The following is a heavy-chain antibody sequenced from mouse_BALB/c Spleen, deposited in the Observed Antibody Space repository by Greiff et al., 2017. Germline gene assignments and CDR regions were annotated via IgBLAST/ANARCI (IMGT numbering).Heavy chain of an antibody. CDR3: ARGAYPTNYFDY. D-gene: IGHD2-10*01. CDR2: ISSGGST. V-gene: IGHV5-6-5*01. Sequence: EVQLVESGGGLVKPGGSLKLSCAASGFTFSSYAMSWVRQTPEKRLEWVASISSGGSTYYPDSVKGRFTISRDNARNILYLQMSSLRSEDTAMYYCARGAYPTNYFDYWGQGTTLTVSS. J-gene: IGHJ2*01. CDR1: GFTFSSYA.